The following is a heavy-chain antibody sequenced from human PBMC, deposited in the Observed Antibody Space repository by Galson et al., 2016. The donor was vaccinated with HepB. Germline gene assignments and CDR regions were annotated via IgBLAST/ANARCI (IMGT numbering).Heavy chain of an antibody. D-gene: IGHD3-16*01. CDR1: GFTFKTYG. J-gene: IGHJ4*02. CDR2: ISARSENT. V-gene: IGHV3-23*01. Sequence: SLRLSCAASGFTFKTYGMAWFRQAPGKGQDWVSTISARSENTHYADSVKGRLTISRDDSKDTLYLQMNTLRGDDTALYFCLNDPSQWDGWTYANWGLGTPVTVSS. CDR3: LNDPSQWDGWTYAN.